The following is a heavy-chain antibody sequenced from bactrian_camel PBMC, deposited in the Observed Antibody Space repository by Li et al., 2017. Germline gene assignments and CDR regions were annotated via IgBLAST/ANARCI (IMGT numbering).Heavy chain of an antibody. D-gene: IGHD5*01. CDR1: GFRYGAPC. J-gene: IGHJ6*01. CDR2: TIFRGST. Sequence: HVQLVESGGGSVQAGGSLRLSCVASGFRYGAPCMGWFRQAPGKEREGVATIFRGSTYYDDSVKGRFTISRDNAKKTVYLQIDSLKPEDTAMYYCAAAPSGCSTLAAPYFRYWGQGTQVTVS. V-gene: IGHV3S55*01. CDR3: AAAPSGCSTLAAPYFRY.